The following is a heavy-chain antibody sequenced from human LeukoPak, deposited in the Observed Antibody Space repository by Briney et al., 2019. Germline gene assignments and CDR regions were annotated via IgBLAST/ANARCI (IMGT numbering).Heavy chain of an antibody. V-gene: IGHV3-48*03. J-gene: IGHJ4*02. CDR3: ARVAEVAAYFDY. Sequence: GGSLRLSCAASGFTFSSYEMNWVRQAPGKGLEWVSYISSSVSTVYYADSVKGRFTISRDNAKNSLYLQMNSLRAEDTAVYYCARVAEVAAYFDYWGQGTLVTVSS. CDR1: GFTFSSYE. D-gene: IGHD2-15*01. CDR2: ISSSVSTV.